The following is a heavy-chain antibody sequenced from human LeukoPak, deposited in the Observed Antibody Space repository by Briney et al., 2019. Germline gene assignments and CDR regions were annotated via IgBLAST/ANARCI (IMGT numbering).Heavy chain of an antibody. J-gene: IGHJ4*02. CDR2: ISGSGGST. Sequence: PGGSLRLSCAASGFTFSSYAMSWVRQAPGKGLEWVSAISGSGGSTYYADSVKGRFTISRDNSKNTLYLQMNSLRAEDTAVYYCAKGGNRYSSGWANKYYFDYWGQGTLVTVSS. CDR3: AKGGNRYSSGWANKYYFDY. V-gene: IGHV3-23*01. CDR1: GFTFSSYA. D-gene: IGHD6-19*01.